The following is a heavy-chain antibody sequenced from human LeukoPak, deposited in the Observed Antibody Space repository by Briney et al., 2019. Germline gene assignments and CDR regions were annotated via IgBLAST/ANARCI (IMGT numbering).Heavy chain of an antibody. V-gene: IGHV3-30*04. CDR1: GFTFSSYA. CDR2: ISYDGSNK. Sequence: GRSLSLSCAASGFTFSSYAMHWVRQAPGKGLEWVAVISYDGSNKYYADSVKGRFTISRDNSKNTLYLQMNSLRAEDTAVYYCAKDGYGDYWGQGTLVTVSS. CDR3: AKDGYGDY. J-gene: IGHJ4*02. D-gene: IGHD5-18*01.